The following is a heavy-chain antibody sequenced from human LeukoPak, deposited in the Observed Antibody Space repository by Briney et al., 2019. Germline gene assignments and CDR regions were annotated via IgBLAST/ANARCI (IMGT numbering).Heavy chain of an antibody. CDR2: IYHSGSP. V-gene: IGHV4-38-2*02. D-gene: IGHD4-23*01. J-gene: IGHJ3*02. CDR1: GYSISSGYY. Sequence: SETLSLTCTVSGYSISSGYYWGWIRQPPGKGLEWIGSIYHSGSPYYNPSLKSRVTISLDTSKNQFSLKLSSVTAADTAVYYCARDGGKGSEDTFDIWGQGTMVTVSS. CDR3: ARDGGKGSEDTFDI.